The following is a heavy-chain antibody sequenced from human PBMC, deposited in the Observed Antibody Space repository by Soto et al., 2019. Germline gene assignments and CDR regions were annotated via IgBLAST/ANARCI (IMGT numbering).Heavy chain of an antibody. V-gene: IGHV1-18*01. J-gene: IGHJ5*02. D-gene: IGHD2-2*03. CDR3: ARILDIEGRNWFDP. Sequence: ASVKVSCKASGYTFTSYGISWVRQAPGQGLEWMGWISAYNGNTNYAQKLQGRVTMTTDTSTSTAYMELRSLGSDDTAVYYCARILDIEGRNWFDPWGQGTLVTVSS. CDR1: GYTFTSYG. CDR2: ISAYNGNT.